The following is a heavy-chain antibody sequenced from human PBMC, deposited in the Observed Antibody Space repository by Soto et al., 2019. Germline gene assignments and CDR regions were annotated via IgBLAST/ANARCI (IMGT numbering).Heavy chain of an antibody. D-gene: IGHD2-15*01. CDR1: GFTFISYV. J-gene: IGHJ6*03. V-gene: IGHV3-33*01. CDR3: AREGYADKYGNGYYYYMDV. CDR2: IWYDGSNK. Sequence: LRLSCAASGFTFISYVMLCVRRTLGQGLEGVEVIWYDGSNKYYADPVKGRFTISRDNSKNTLYLQMNSLRAEDTAVYYCAREGYADKYGNGYYYYMDVWGKGTTVTVSS.